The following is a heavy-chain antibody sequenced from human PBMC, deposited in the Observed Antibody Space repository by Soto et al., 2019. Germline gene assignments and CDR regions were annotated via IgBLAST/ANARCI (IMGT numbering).Heavy chain of an antibody. J-gene: IGHJ4*02. D-gene: IGHD3-22*01. Sequence: PGGSLRLSCAASAFTFNNYAMSWVRQAPGKWLEWVSGIGGSGRTTYYADSVKGRFTISRDNSNNTLFLQMNSLRAEDTAVYYCAKSRYSDSSGDFYDYWGQGXLVTVYS. CDR3: AKSRYSDSSGDFYDY. V-gene: IGHV3-23*01. CDR2: IGGSGRTT. CDR1: AFTFNNYA.